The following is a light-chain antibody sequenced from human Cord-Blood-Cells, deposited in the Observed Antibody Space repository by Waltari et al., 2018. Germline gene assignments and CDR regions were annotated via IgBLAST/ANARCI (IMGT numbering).Light chain of an antibody. CDR1: QSISSD. V-gene: IGKV1-39*01. CDR2: AAS. J-gene: IGKJ2*01. CDR3: QQSYSTPYT. Sequence: DIQMTQSPSSLSASVGDRVTITCRASQSISSDVNWYQQKTGKAHKLLIYAASSLQSGGPSRFSGRGSGTDFTLTIRSLQPEEFATCYCQQSYSTPYTFGQGTKLEIK.